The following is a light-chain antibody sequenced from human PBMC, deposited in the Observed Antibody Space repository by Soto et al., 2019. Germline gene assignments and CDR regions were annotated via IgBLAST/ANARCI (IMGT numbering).Light chain of an antibody. CDR3: QQSYSTPLYT. Sequence: DIQMTQSPSSLSASVGDRVTITCRASQSIRSYLNWYQQKPGNAPKLLIYTASSLQSGVPSRFSGSGSGTDFTLTISSLQPEDFATYFCQQSYSTPLYTFGQGTKVDIK. CDR1: QSIRSY. CDR2: TAS. J-gene: IGKJ2*01. V-gene: IGKV1-39*01.